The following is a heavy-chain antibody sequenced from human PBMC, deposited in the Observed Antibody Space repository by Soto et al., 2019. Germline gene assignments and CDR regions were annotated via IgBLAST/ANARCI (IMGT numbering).Heavy chain of an antibody. CDR2: IYYSGST. J-gene: IGHJ4*02. CDR1: GGSVSSGSYY. V-gene: IGHV4-61*01. CDR3: ARAYDSSGYYRF. D-gene: IGHD3-22*01. Sequence: SETLSLTCTVSGGSVSSGSYYWSWIRQPPGKGLEWIGYIYYSGSTNYNPSLKSRVTISVDTSKNQFSLKLSSVTAADTAVYYCARAYDSSGYYRFWGQGTLVTVSS.